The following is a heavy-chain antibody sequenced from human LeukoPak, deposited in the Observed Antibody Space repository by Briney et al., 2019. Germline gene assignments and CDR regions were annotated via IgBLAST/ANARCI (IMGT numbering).Heavy chain of an antibody. J-gene: IGHJ6*03. CDR2: ISAYNGNT. Sequence: ASVKVSCKASGYTFTSYGISWVRQAPGQGLEWMGWISAYNGNTNYAQKFQGRVTMTRDTSISTAYMELSRLRSDDTAVYYCARAGYYYYYYMDVWGKGTTVTISS. V-gene: IGHV1-18*01. CDR1: GYTFTSYG. CDR3: ARAGYYYYYYMDV.